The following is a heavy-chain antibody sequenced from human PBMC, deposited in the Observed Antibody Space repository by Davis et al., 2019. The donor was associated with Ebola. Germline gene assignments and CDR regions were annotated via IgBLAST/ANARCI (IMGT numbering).Heavy chain of an antibody. CDR1: TFTVSSNS. V-gene: IGHV3-53*01. CDR2: FYSGGST. CDR3: ARDPSWGRDV. Sequence: GESLKIPCAASTFTVSSNSMGCVRQAPGKGLEWVCGFYSGGSTYYADSGKGRFTISRDKSKNTLDLQMNSLRADDTAIYYCARDPSWGRDVWGQGTTVTVSS. J-gene: IGHJ6*02.